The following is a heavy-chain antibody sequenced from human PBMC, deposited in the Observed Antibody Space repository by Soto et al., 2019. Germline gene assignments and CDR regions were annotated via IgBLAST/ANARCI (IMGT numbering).Heavy chain of an antibody. J-gene: IGHJ4*02. V-gene: IGHV1-24*01. CDR3: AAGFPQWELLQY. D-gene: IGHD1-26*01. Sequence: QVQLVQSGTEVKKPGASVKVSCKVSGHTLSELFVHWVRQAPGKGLEWLGGFEPEEGNTVYAHNFQGRVTMTDDSSTDTAYLELSSLRSADTAVYYCAAGFPQWELLQYWGQGTLLTVSS. CDR2: FEPEEGNT. CDR1: GHTLSELF.